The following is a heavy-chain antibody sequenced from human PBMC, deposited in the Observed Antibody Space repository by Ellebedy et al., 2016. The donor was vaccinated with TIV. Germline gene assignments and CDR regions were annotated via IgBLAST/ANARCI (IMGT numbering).Heavy chain of an antibody. CDR1: GGSISSYY. CDR3: ASTNYYDSSGYYYYFDY. Sequence: MPGGSLRLSCTVSGGSISSYYWSWIRQPPGKGLEWIGYIYYSGSTNYNPSLKSRVTISVDTSKNQFSLKLSSVTAADTAVYYCASTNYYDSSGYYYYFDYWGQGTLVTVSS. J-gene: IGHJ4*02. V-gene: IGHV4-59*08. CDR2: IYYSGST. D-gene: IGHD3-22*01.